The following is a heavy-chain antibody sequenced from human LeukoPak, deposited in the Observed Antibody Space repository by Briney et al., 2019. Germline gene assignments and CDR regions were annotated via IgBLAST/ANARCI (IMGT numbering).Heavy chain of an antibody. J-gene: IGHJ4*02. V-gene: IGHV1-18*01. Sequence: ASVKVSCKASGYTFTSYGISWVRQAPGQGLEWMGWISAYNGNTNYAQKLQGRVTMTTDTSTSTAYMELRSLRAEDTAVYYCARAYYYGSGSYRFPFDYWGQGTLVTVSS. CDR2: ISAYNGNT. CDR3: ARAYYYGSGSYRFPFDY. CDR1: GYTFTSYG. D-gene: IGHD3-10*01.